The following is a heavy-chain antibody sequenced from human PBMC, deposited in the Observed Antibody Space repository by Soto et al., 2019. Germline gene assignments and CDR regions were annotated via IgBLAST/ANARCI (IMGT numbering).Heavy chain of an antibody. CDR2: ISWNSGNL. CDR3: AKGASTTVFAFTDY. Sequence: EVQLVESGGGLVQPGRSLRLSCAASGFTFDDYAMHWVRQGPGKGLEWVSSISWNSGNLGYADSVKGRFTISRDNAKNSLYLQMNSLRGEDTALYYCAKGASTTVFAFTDYWGQGPLVTVSS. V-gene: IGHV3-9*01. D-gene: IGHD4-17*01. CDR1: GFTFDDYA. J-gene: IGHJ4*02.